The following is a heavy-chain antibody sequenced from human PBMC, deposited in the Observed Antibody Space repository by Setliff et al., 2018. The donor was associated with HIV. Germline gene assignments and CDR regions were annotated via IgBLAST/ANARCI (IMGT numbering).Heavy chain of an antibody. CDR1: GFTFSNAW. CDR3: TRVNHDYGNYILPGVDY. D-gene: IGHD4-17*01. J-gene: IGHJ4*02. V-gene: IGHV3-49*04. Sequence: GSLRLSCAASGFTFSNAWMSWVRQAPGKGLEWVGFIRSKGYGGTTEYAASVKGRFIISRDDSKSLAYLQMDSLNTEDTAVYYCTRVNHDYGNYILPGVDYWGQGTLVTVSS. CDR2: IRSKGYGGTT.